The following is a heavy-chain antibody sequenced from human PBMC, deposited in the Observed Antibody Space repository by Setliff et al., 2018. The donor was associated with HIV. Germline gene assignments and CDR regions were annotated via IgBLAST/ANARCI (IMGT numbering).Heavy chain of an antibody. D-gene: IGHD2-8*01. J-gene: IGHJ3*02. CDR3: ATKVYCTNGVCLDAFDI. CDR1: GYTFTGYF. Sequence: AASVKVSCKASGYTFTGYFIHWVRQAPGQGLEWMGRIIPNSAGTNYAQKFQGRVTMTRDTSISTAYMELSRLRSDDTAVYYCATKVYCTNGVCLDAFDIWGQGTMVT. V-gene: IGHV1-2*06. CDR2: IIPNSAGT.